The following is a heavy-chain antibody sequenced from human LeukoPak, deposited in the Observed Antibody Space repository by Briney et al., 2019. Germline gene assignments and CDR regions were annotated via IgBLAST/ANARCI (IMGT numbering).Heavy chain of an antibody. Sequence: PGGSLRLSCAASGFTFSSYGMHWVRQAPGKGLEWVAFIRYDGSNKYYADSVKGRFTISRDNSKNTLYLQMNSLRAEDTAVYYCAVGSSWPYYFDYWGQGTLVTVSS. CDR2: IRYDGSNK. D-gene: IGHD6-13*01. V-gene: IGHV3-30*02. J-gene: IGHJ4*02. CDR3: AVGSSWPYYFDY. CDR1: GFTFSSYG.